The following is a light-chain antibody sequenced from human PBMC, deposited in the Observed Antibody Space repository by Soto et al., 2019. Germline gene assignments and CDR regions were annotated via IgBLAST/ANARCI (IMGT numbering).Light chain of an antibody. Sequence: VFTRAPATLAFAPGGRTTPASHASQSITSSLDWYQQKPGQAPRLLIFDASNRATGIPARFSGSGSGTDFTLTISSLEPEDSAVYYCQQHSNWPPITFGQGTRLEN. CDR2: DAS. J-gene: IGKJ5*01. V-gene: IGKV3-11*01. CDR3: QQHSNWPPIT. CDR1: QSITSS.